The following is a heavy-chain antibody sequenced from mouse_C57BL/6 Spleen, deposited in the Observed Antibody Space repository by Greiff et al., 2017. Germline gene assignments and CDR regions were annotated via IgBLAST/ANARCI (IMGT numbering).Heavy chain of an antibody. CDR2: FYPGSGSI. CDR1: GYTFTEYT. Sequence: VKLQESGAELVKPGASVKLSCKASGYTFTEYTIHWVKQRSGQGLEWIGWFYPGSGSIKYNEKFKDKATLTADKSSSTVYMELSRLTSEDSAVYFCARHEDGIYYDYDEGAWFAYWGQGTLVTVSA. CDR3: ARHEDGIYYDYDEGAWFAY. V-gene: IGHV1-62-2*01. J-gene: IGHJ3*01. D-gene: IGHD2-4*01.